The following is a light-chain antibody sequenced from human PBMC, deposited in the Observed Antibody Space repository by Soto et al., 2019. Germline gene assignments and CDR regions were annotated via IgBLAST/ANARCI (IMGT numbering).Light chain of an antibody. CDR3: QQYNSYSLT. Sequence: DIQMTQSPSTLSASVGDRVTITCRASQSIGSWLAWYQQKPGKAPKVMIYDASSLESGVPSRFSGSGSGTEFTLTISSLQPDDFATYYCQQYNSYSLTFGGGTKVDIK. CDR1: QSIGSW. CDR2: DAS. V-gene: IGKV1-5*01. J-gene: IGKJ4*01.